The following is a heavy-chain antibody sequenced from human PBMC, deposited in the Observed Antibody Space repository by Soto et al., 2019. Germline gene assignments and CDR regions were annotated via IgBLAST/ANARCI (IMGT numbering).Heavy chain of an antibody. D-gene: IGHD2-15*01. Sequence: PGGSLRLSCAASGFTFSDYGIHWVRQAPGKGLEWVAVIWYDGSHKYYADSVKGRFTISRDNSKNTLYLQMISLRAEDTAVYYCASLLGYCAGGTCYNFDYWGQGTLVTVSS. J-gene: IGHJ4*02. CDR2: IWYDGSHK. V-gene: IGHV3-33*01. CDR1: GFTFSDYG. CDR3: ASLLGYCAGGTCYNFDY.